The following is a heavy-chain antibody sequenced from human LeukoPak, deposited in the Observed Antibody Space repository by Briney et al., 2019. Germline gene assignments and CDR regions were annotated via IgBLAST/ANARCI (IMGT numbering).Heavy chain of an antibody. D-gene: IGHD7-27*01. Sequence: ASVKASCKASGYTFTGYYMHWVRQAPGQGLEWMGWTSPTSGDTNYVQKFQGRVIMTRDTSISTAYMELSRVTSDDTAVYYCARGDGDGPARRAFDIWGQGTMVTVSS. V-gene: IGHV1-2*02. J-gene: IGHJ3*02. CDR3: ARGDGDGPARRAFDI. CDR1: GYTFTGYY. CDR2: TSPTSGDT.